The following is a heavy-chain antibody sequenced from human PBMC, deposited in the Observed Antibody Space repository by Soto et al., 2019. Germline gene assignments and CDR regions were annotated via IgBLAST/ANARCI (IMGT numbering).Heavy chain of an antibody. J-gene: IGHJ4*02. CDR1: GFTFSSYW. Sequence: ESGGGLVQPGGSLRLSCAASGFTFSSYWMSWVRQAPGKGLEWVANIKQDGSEKYYVDSVKGRFTISRDNAKNSLYLQMNSLRAEDTAVYYCARITMVRGVIPGEFDYWGQGTLVTVSS. D-gene: IGHD3-10*01. CDR3: ARITMVRGVIPGEFDY. CDR2: IKQDGSEK. V-gene: IGHV3-7*05.